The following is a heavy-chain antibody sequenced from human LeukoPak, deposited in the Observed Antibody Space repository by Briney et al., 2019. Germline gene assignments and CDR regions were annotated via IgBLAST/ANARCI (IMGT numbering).Heavy chain of an antibody. CDR2: VYYTGSS. V-gene: IGHV4-59*01. CDR1: RGALSSFY. D-gene: IGHD5-24*01. CDR3: ARGDGYTFDY. J-gene: IGHJ4*02. Sequence: SETLSLTRTLSRGALSSFYWSWIRHPPGEGLEWIAYVYYTGSSNSNPSLRSRVTISVDTSRNQFSLHLNSVTAADTAVYYCARGDGYTFDYWGQGTLVTVSS.